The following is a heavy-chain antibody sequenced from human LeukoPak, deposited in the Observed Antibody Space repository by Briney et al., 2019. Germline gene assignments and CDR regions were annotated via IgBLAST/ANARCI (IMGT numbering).Heavy chain of an antibody. CDR3: ASGHNLSNFDY. D-gene: IGHD2/OR15-2a*01. CDR1: GFTFSSYA. J-gene: IGHJ4*02. Sequence: PGGSLRLSCAASGFTFSSYAMSWVRQAPGKGLEWVSAVSGSGGSTYYADSVKGRFTISRDNSKNTMYLQMNSLRAEDTAVYYCASGHNLSNFDYWGQGTLVTVSS. V-gene: IGHV3-23*01. CDR2: VSGSGGST.